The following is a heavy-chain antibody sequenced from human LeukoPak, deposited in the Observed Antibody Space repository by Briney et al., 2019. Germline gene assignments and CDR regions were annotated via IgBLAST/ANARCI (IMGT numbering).Heavy chain of an antibody. J-gene: IGHJ2*01. D-gene: IGHD6-19*01. V-gene: IGHV4-34*01. CDR3: ARGGGSGWKRTIYWYFDL. CDR2: INHSGST. CDR1: GGSFSGYY. Sequence: SETLSLTCAVYGGSFSGYYWSWIRQPPGKGLEWIGEINHSGSTNYNTSLKSRVTISVDTSKNQFSLKLSSVTAADTAVYYCARGGGSGWKRTIYWYFDLWGRGTLVTVSS.